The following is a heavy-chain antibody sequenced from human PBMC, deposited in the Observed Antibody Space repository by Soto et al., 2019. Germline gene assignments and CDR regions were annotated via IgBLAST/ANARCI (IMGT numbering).Heavy chain of an antibody. D-gene: IGHD6-13*01. Sequence: ASVKVSCKASGYTFTSYGISWVRQAPGRGLEWMGWISAYNGNTNYAQKLQGRVTMTTDTSTSTAYMELRSLRSDDTAVYYCARDGAAAGSWGAFDIWGQGTMVTVSS. CDR1: GYTFTSYG. CDR2: ISAYNGNT. J-gene: IGHJ3*02. V-gene: IGHV1-18*01. CDR3: ARDGAAAGSWGAFDI.